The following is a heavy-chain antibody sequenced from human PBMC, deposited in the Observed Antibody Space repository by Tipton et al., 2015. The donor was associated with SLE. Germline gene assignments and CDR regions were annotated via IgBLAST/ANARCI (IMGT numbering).Heavy chain of an antibody. V-gene: IGHV3-23*01. CDR2: ISGSGGST. Sequence: SGFTFSSYAMSWVRQAPGKGLEWVSAISGSGGSTYYADSVKGRFTISRDNSKNTLYLQMNSLRAEDTAVYYCAKDVSAAGACFDYWGQGTLVTVSS. CDR3: AKDVSAAGACFDY. J-gene: IGHJ4*02. D-gene: IGHD6-13*01. CDR1: GFTFSSYA.